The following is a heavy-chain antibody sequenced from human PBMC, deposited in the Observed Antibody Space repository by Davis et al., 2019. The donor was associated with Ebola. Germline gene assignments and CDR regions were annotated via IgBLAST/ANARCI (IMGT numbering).Heavy chain of an antibody. J-gene: IGHJ4*02. V-gene: IGHV1-18*01. CDR1: GYTFTSYG. CDR2: ISAYNGNT. Sequence: ASVKVSCKASGYTFTSYGISWVRQAPGQGLEWMGWISAYNGNTNYAQKLQGRVTMTTDTSTSTAYMELRSLRSDDTAVYYCARDLFSAIVGATTIDYWGQGTLVTVSS. D-gene: IGHD1-26*01. CDR3: ARDLFSAIVGATTIDY.